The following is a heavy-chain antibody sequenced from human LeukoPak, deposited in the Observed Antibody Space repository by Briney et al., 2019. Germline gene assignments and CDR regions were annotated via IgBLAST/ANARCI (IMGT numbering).Heavy chain of an antibody. D-gene: IGHD6-13*01. CDR2: IWYDGSNK. CDR3: ARGRIAAAPDY. Sequence: GGSLRLSCAASGFTISSYGMHWVRQAPGKGLEWVAVIWYDGSNKYYADSVKGRFTISRDNSKNTLYLQMNSLRAEDTAVYYCARGRIAAAPDYWGQGTLVTVSS. V-gene: IGHV3-33*01. CDR1: GFTISSYG. J-gene: IGHJ4*02.